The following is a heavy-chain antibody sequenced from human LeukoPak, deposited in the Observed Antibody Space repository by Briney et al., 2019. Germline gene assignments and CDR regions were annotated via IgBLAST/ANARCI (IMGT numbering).Heavy chain of an antibody. J-gene: IGHJ4*02. V-gene: IGHV3-53*01. D-gene: IGHD2-15*01. CDR3: AKQLGYCSDGSCYFPY. CDR1: GFTVSSNY. Sequence: GGSLRLSCAASGFTVSSNYMSWVRQAPGKGLEWVSVISNNGGYTYYADSVQGRFTISRDNSKSTLCLQMNSLRAEDTAVYYCAKQLGYCSDGSCYFPYWGQGTLVTVSS. CDR2: ISNNGGYT.